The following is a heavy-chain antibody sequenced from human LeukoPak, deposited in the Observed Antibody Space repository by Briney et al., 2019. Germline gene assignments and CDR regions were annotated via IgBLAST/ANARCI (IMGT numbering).Heavy chain of an antibody. V-gene: IGHV1-69*05. CDR1: GGTFSSYA. CDR3: ARDNYYGSGSYYN. J-gene: IGHJ4*02. Sequence: SVKVSCKASGGTFSSYAISWVRQAPGQGLEWMGGIIPIFGTANYAQKFQGRVTITTDESTSTAYMELSSLRSEDTAVYYCARDNYYGSGSYYNWGQGTLVTVSS. CDR2: IIPIFGTA. D-gene: IGHD3-10*01.